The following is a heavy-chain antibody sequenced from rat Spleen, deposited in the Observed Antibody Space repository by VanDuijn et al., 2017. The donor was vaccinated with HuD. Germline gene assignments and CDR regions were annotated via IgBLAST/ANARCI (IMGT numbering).Heavy chain of an antibody. D-gene: IGHD4-3*01. CDR3: VREAFGVDY. CDR1: GFNFNDYW. CDR2: INKDRSTI. J-gene: IGHJ2*01. Sequence: EVKLVESGGGLVQPGRSLKLSCAASGFNFNDYWMGWVRQAPGKGLEWIGEINKDRSTINYTPSLKDKFTISRDNAQNTLYLQMTKLGSEDTAIYYCVREAFGVDYWGQGVMVTVSS. V-gene: IGHV4-2*01.